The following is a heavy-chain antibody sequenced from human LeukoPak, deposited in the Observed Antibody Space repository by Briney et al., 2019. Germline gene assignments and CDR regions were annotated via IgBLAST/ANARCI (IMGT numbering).Heavy chain of an antibody. D-gene: IGHD3-10*01. Sequence: GASVKVSCKASGYTFTSYGISWVRQAPGQGLEWMGWISAYNGNTNYAQKLQGRVTMTTDTSTSTAYVELRSLRSDDTAVYYCARLFVDYGSGSYYNPALLGFDYWGQGTQVTVSS. CDR3: ARLFVDYGSGSYYNPALLGFDY. CDR1: GYTFTSYG. V-gene: IGHV1-18*01. CDR2: ISAYNGNT. J-gene: IGHJ4*02.